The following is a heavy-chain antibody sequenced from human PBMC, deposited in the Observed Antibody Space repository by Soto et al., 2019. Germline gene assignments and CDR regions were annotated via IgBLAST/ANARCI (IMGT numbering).Heavy chain of an antibody. J-gene: IGHJ4*02. CDR2: IYYSGST. Sequence: QLQLQESGPGLVKPSETLSLTCTVSGGSISSSSYYWGWIRQPPGKGLEWIGSIYYSGSTYYNPSLKSRGTRAVDTYKHQFSLKLSSVTAADTTVYYCARKVPLYGNFDYWGQGTLVTVSS. D-gene: IGHD3-16*01. CDR1: GGSISSSSYY. CDR3: ARKVPLYGNFDY. V-gene: IGHV4-39*01.